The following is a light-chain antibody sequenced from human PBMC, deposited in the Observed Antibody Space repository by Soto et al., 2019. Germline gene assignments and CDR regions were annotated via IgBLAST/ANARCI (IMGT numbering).Light chain of an antibody. CDR2: GAS. CDR1: QSVSSSY. V-gene: IGKV3-20*01. CDR3: QQYGSSPQWT. Sequence: EIVLTQSPGTLSLSQGERATLSCRASQSVSSSYLAWYQQKPGQAPRLLIYGASSRATGIPDRFSGGGSGTDFTLTISRLEPEDFAVYYCQQYGSSPQWTFGQGTKVDIK. J-gene: IGKJ1*01.